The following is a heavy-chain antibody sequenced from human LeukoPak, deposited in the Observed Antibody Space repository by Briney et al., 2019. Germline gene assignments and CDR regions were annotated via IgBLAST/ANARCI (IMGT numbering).Heavy chain of an antibody. D-gene: IGHD6-19*01. J-gene: IGHJ2*01. Sequence: PGGSLRLSCAPSGFTFSDYYMSWIRQAPGKGLEWVSYITSSGSTIYYADSVKGRFTISRDNAKNSLYLQMNSLRAEDTAVYYCARSSGWRTYWYFDLWGRGTLVTVSS. CDR3: ARSSGWRTYWYFDL. CDR2: ITSSGSTI. V-gene: IGHV3-11*01. CDR1: GFTFSDYY.